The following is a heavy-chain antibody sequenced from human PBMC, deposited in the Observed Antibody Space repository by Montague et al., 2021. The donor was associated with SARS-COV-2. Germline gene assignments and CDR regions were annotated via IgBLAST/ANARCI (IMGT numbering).Heavy chain of an antibody. J-gene: IGHJ2*01. CDR1: GFSLNSKGVC. CDR2: IDWDDAK. D-gene: IGHD1-7*01. V-gene: IGHV2-70*16. Sequence: VKPTQTLTLTCTFSGFSLNSKGVCVTWIRQPPGGALESLARIDWDDAKFYNTSLKARLAVSRGASETQVVLKVTDLDPADTATYFCARMECGTVSSEEIWGRGIKVTVSS. CDR3: ARMECGTVSSEEI.